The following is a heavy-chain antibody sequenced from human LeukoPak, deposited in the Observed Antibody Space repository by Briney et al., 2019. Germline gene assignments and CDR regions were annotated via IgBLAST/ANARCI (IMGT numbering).Heavy chain of an antibody. CDR3: ARDSPERYYGSGSHFDY. CDR1: GLYFRTFG. J-gene: IGHJ4*02. Sequence: PGRSLRLSCEDSGLYFRTFGIHWVRQAPGKGLEWVAVISYDGSNKYYADSVKGRFTISRDNSKNTLYLQMNSLRAEDTAVYYCARDSPERYYGSGSHFDYWGQGTLVTVSS. D-gene: IGHD3-10*01. CDR2: ISYDGSNK. V-gene: IGHV3-30*03.